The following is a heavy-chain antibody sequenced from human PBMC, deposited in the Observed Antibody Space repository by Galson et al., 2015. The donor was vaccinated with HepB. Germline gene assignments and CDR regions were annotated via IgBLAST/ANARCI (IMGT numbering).Heavy chain of an antibody. V-gene: IGHV3-33*01. CDR1: GFTFSSYG. CDR2: IWYDGSNK. D-gene: IGHD6-19*01. CDR3: AREEACIAVYLCYGMDV. Sequence: SLRLSCAASGFTFSSYGMHWVRQAPGKELEWVAVIWYDGSNKYYADSVKGRFTISRDNSKNTLYLQMNSLRAEDTAVYYCAREEACIAVYLCYGMDVWGQGTTVTVSS. J-gene: IGHJ6*02.